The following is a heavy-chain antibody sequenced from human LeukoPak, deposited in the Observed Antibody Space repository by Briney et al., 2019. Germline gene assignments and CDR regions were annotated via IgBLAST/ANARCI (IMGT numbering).Heavy chain of an antibody. Sequence: KPSETLSLTCTVSGGSISSYYWSWIRQPPGKGVEWIGYIYYRGSTNYNPSLKSRVTISIDTSKNQFSLKLSSVTTADTAVYYCARVRSGYSYGPFDYWGQGTLVTASS. CDR2: IYYRGST. CDR1: GGSISSYY. V-gene: IGHV4-59*01. J-gene: IGHJ4*02. D-gene: IGHD5-18*01. CDR3: ARVRSGYSYGPFDY.